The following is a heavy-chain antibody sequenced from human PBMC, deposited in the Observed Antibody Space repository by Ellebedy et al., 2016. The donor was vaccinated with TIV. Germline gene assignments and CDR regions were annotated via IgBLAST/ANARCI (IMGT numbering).Heavy chain of an antibody. CDR1: GLSLSSDW. J-gene: IGHJ4*02. CDR3: ATLTSDSDY. Sequence: GESLKISCKTSGLSLSSDWIGWVRQMPGKGLEWMGFVYLVDSEATYTPSFEGLVTISADKSISTAYLQWDSLKASDSAIYYCATLTSDSDYWGQGTLVTVSS. V-gene: IGHV5-51*01. D-gene: IGHD2-2*01. CDR2: VYLVDSEA.